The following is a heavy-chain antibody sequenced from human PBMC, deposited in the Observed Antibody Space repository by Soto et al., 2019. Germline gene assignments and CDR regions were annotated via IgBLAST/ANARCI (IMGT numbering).Heavy chain of an antibody. J-gene: IGHJ4*02. CDR2: ISYDGSNK. Sequence: QVQLVESGGGVVQPGRSLRLSCAASGFTFSSYGMHWVRQAPGKGLEWVAVISYDGSNKYYADSVKGRFTISRDNSKNTLYLQMTSLRAEETAVYYCAKVSWGELSSFDYWGQGTLVTVSS. V-gene: IGHV3-30*18. D-gene: IGHD3-16*02. CDR1: GFTFSSYG. CDR3: AKVSWGELSSFDY.